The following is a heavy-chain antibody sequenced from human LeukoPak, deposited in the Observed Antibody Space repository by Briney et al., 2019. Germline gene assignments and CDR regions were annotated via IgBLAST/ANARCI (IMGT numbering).Heavy chain of an antibody. CDR2: ISPTGSTT. V-gene: IGHV3-74*01. Sequence: GGSLRLSCTASGFSFSGHWMHWARQLPGKGLVWVSRISPTGSTTSYADSVKGRFTVSRDNAKNTLYLQVNSLRAEDTAVYYCARAVRGSSSWYWGIDYWGQGTLVTVSS. J-gene: IGHJ4*02. CDR1: GFSFSGHW. CDR3: ARAVRGSSSWYWGIDY. D-gene: IGHD6-13*01.